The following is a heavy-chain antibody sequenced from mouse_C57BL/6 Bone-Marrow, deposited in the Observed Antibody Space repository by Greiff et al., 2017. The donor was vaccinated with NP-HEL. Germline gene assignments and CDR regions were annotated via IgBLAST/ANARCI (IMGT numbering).Heavy chain of an antibody. CDR1: GYTFTSYW. CDR2: IDPSDSYT. J-gene: IGHJ4*01. D-gene: IGHD2-12*01. V-gene: IGHV1-69*01. CDR3: ALLQFSGDY. Sequence: VQLQQPGAELVKPGASVKLSCKASGYTFTSYWMHWVKQRPGQGLEWIGEIDPSDSYTNYNQKFKGKSTLTVDKSSSTAYMQLSSLTSEDSAVYYWALLQFSGDYWGQGTSVTVSS.